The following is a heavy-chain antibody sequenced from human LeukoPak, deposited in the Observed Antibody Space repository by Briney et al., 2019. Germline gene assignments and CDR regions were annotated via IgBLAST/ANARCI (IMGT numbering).Heavy chain of an antibody. D-gene: IGHD6-19*01. CDR2: INPNSGGT. CDR1: GYTFTGYY. Sequence: ASVKVSCKASGYTFTGYYMHWVRQAPGQGLEWMGWINPNSGGTNYAQKFQGRVTMTRDTSISTAYMELSRLRSDDTAVCYCAREAVAGTGGFYYFDYWGQGTLVTVSS. V-gene: IGHV1-2*02. CDR3: AREAVAGTGGFYYFDY. J-gene: IGHJ4*02.